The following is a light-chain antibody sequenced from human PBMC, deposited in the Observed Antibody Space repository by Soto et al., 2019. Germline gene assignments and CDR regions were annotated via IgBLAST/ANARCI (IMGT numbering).Light chain of an antibody. CDR1: QSVSLS. J-gene: IGKJ1*01. Sequence: EIVMTQSPATLSLSPGGRATLSCRASQSVSLSLAWYQQKPGQAPRLLIYDASNRATGIPARFSGSGSGTDFTLTISSLEPEDFAVYYCQQRSNWSFGQGTKVDI. CDR2: DAS. CDR3: QQRSNWS. V-gene: IGKV3-11*01.